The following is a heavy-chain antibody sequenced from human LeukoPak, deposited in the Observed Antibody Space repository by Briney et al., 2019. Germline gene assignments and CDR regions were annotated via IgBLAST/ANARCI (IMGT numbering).Heavy chain of an antibody. J-gene: IGHJ6*03. CDR1: GCSFTSYW. CDR3: ARQGVAAGNYYYYYMDV. Sequence: GEALKSSFKGAGCSFTSYWMGWVRRMPGKGVEGMAIIYPGDCDSRYSPSFEGQVTISADNSISTAYLQWSSLKASDTAMYYCARQGVAAGNYYYYYMDVWGKGTTVTVSS. V-gene: IGHV5-51*01. D-gene: IGHD6-13*01. CDR2: IYPGDCDS.